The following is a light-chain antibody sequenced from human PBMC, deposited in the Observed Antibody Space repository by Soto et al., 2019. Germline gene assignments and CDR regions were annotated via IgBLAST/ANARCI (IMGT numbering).Light chain of an antibody. V-gene: IGLV2-14*01. CDR2: EVS. J-gene: IGLJ2*01. CDR1: SSDLGGSNY. Sequence: QSALTQPASVSGSPGQSITISCTGTSSDLGGSNYVSWYQQHPGKAPKLIIYEVSNRPSGVSNRFSGSKSGNTASLTISGLQAEDEADYYCSSYTSNITPVVFGGGTKLTVL. CDR3: SSYTSNITPVV.